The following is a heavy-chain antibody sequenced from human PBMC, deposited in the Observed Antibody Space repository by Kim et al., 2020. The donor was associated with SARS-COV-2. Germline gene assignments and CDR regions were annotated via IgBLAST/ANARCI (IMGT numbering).Heavy chain of an antibody. CDR2: T. D-gene: IGHD1-1*01. J-gene: IGHJ4*02. V-gene: IGHV5-10-1*01. CDR3: ARPGTTHSLDY. Sequence: TNHSPSFQGHVTISADKSISTAYLQWSSLKASDTAMYYCARPGTTHSLDYWGQGTLVTVSS.